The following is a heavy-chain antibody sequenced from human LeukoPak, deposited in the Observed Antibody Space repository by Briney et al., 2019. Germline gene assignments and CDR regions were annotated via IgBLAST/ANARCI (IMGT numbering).Heavy chain of an antibody. V-gene: IGHV3-11*01. D-gene: IGHD2-2*01. CDR2: ISSSGNTI. J-gene: IGHJ4*02. CDR3: ANGCSRTTCYLY. Sequence: GGSLRLSCAASGFIFSDYYMTWIRQAPGKGLEWVSYISSSGNTIYYADSVRGRFTISRDNAKNSLYLQMNSLRAEDTAVYYCANGCSRTTCYLYWGQGTLVTVSS. CDR1: GFIFSDYY.